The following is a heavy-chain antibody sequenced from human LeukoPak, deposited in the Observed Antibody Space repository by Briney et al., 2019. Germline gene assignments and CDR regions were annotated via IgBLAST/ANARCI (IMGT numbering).Heavy chain of an antibody. CDR3: ARAGCSSTSCQNWFDP. V-gene: IGHV4-30-2*01. D-gene: IGHD2-2*01. J-gene: IGHJ5*02. CDR1: GGSIRSSYYY. Sequence: SETLSLTCTVSGGSIRSSYYYWSWIRQPPGKGLEWIGYIYHSGSTYYNPSLKSRVTISVDRSKNQFSLKLSSVTAADTAVYYCARAGCSSTSCQNWFDPWGQGTLVTVSS. CDR2: IYHSGST.